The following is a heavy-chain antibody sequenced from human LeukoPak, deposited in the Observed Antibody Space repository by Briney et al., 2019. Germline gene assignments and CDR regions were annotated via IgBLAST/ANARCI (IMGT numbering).Heavy chain of an antibody. D-gene: IGHD3-10*01. CDR2: ISYDGSNK. Sequence: GGSLRLSCAASGSTFSSYGVHWVRQAPGRGLEWVAVISYDGSNKYYADSVKGRFTISRDNSKNTLYLQMNSLRAEDTAVYYCAKDRVNYGSGSYRGSGVDYWGQGTLVTVSS. V-gene: IGHV3-30*18. CDR1: GSTFSSYG. J-gene: IGHJ4*02. CDR3: AKDRVNYGSGSYRGSGVDY.